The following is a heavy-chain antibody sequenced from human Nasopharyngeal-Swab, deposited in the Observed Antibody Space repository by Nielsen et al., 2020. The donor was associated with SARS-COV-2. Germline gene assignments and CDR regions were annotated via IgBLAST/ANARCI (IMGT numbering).Heavy chain of an antibody. J-gene: IGHJ4*02. Sequence: WIRQPPGKGLEWVAVILYDGSNKYYADPVKGRFTISRDNSKNTLYVQMNSLRAEDTAVYYCAKGGYCSSTSCKDFFDYWGQGTLVTVSS. CDR3: AKGGYCSSTSCKDFFDY. D-gene: IGHD2-2*01. V-gene: IGHV3-30*18. CDR2: ILYDGSNK.